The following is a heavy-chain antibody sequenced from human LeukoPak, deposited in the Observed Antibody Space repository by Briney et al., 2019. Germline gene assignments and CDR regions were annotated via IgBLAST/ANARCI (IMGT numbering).Heavy chain of an antibody. CDR1: GYTFTSYY. D-gene: IGHD3-22*01. Sequence: SVKVSCKASGYTFTSYYMHWVRQAPGQGLEWMGGIIPIFGTTNYAQKFQGRVTITADESTSTAYMELSSLRSEDTAVYYCARGGYYYDSSSYYPFDYWGQGTLVTVSS. CDR3: ARGGYYYDSSSYYPFDY. J-gene: IGHJ4*02. V-gene: IGHV1-69*13. CDR2: IIPIFGTT.